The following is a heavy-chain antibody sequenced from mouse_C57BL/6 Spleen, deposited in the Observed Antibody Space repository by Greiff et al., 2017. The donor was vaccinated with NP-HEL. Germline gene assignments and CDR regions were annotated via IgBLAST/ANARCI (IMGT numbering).Heavy chain of an antibody. V-gene: IGHV1-50*01. Sequence: VQLQESGAELVKPGASVKLSCKASGYTFTSYWMQWVKQRPGQGLEWMGEIDPSDSSTNYNQKFKGKATLTVDTSSSTAYLKLSSLTSEATASLVCTTPYGSRYRYLDGWGTGTTVTVSS. CDR3: TTPYGSRYRYLDG. J-gene: IGHJ1*03. CDR1: GYTFTSYW. D-gene: IGHD1-1*01. CDR2: IDPSDSST.